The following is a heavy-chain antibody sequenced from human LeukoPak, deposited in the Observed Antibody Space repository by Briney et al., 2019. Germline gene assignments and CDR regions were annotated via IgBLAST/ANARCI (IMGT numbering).Heavy chain of an antibody. CDR1: GFTLSRYG. J-gene: IGHJ2*01. D-gene: IGHD1-26*01. V-gene: IGHV3-23*01. CDR3: AKDRTVGASYWYFDL. Sequence: GGALGLSCGASGFTLSRYGMTWVRPGPGEGLGWVSGISGSGGNTYYADSVKGRFTISRDSSKNTLFLHMNTPRAEDTAIYYCAKDRTVGASYWYFDLWGRGTLVTVSS. CDR2: ISGSGGNT.